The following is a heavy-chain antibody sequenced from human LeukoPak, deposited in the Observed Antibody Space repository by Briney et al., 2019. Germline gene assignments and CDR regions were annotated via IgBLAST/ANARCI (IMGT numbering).Heavy chain of an antibody. Sequence: SETLSLTCTVSGGSISSYYWSWIRQPPGKGLEWIGYIYYSGSTNYNPSLKSRVTISVDTSKNQFSLKLSSVTAADMAVYYCARQYCSGGSCYWYFDLWGRGTLVTVSS. CDR2: IYYSGST. CDR3: ARQYCSGGSCYWYFDL. D-gene: IGHD2-15*01. CDR1: GGSISSYY. J-gene: IGHJ2*01. V-gene: IGHV4-59*01.